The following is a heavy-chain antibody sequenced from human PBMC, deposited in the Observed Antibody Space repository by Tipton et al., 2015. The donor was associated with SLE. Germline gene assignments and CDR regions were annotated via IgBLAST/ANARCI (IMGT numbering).Heavy chain of an antibody. CDR1: GGSISSGGYY. J-gene: IGHJ4*02. D-gene: IGHD1-1*01. CDR3: ARALWKGGDY. CDR2: VFSSGTT. V-gene: IGHV4-31*03. Sequence: TLSLTCNVSGGSISSGGYYWSWIRQHPGKGLEWIGYVFSSGTTYYNPSLKGRLSLSLDTSQNQLSLKLSAVTAADTAVYYCARALWKGGDYWGQGTLVTVSS.